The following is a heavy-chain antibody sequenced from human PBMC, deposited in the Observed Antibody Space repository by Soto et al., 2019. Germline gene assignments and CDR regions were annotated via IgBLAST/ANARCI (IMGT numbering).Heavy chain of an antibody. V-gene: IGHV1-8*01. Sequence: QVQLVQSGAEVKKPGASVKVSCKASGYTFTSYDINWVRQATGQGLEWMGWMNPNSGNTGYAQKFQGRVTTTRNTSISTAYMELSSLRSEDTAVYYCARIRINYYYYGMDVWGQGTTVTVSS. CDR2: MNPNSGNT. J-gene: IGHJ6*02. CDR1: GYTFTSYD. D-gene: IGHD4-17*01. CDR3: ARIRINYYYYGMDV.